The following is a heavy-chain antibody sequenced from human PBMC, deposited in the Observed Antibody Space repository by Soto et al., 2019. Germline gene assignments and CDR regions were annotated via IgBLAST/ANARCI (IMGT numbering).Heavy chain of an antibody. CDR1: GGSFSGYY. CDR3: ARGGAFGYDSGRRDFDI. Sequence: NPSETLSLTCDVYGGSFSGYYWSWIRQPPGKGLEWIGEINHSGSTNYNPSLKSRVTISVDTSKNQFSLKLSSVTAADTAVYYCARGGAFGYDSGRRDFDIWGQGTMVTVSS. D-gene: IGHD3-22*01. J-gene: IGHJ3*02. V-gene: IGHV4-34*01. CDR2: INHSGST.